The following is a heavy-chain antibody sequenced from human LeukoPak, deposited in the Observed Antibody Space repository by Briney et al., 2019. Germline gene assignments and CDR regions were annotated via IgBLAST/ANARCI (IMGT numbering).Heavy chain of an antibody. Sequence: GGSLRLSCAASEFSVGSNYMTWVRQAPGRGLEWVSLIYSGGSTYYADSVKGRFTISRDNSKNTLYLQMNSLRAEDTAVYYCANWARGYSYGYGLRWFDPWGQGTLVTVSS. J-gene: IGHJ5*02. CDR2: IYSGGST. CDR1: EFSVGSNY. V-gene: IGHV3-66*01. D-gene: IGHD5-18*01. CDR3: ANWARGYSYGYGLRWFDP.